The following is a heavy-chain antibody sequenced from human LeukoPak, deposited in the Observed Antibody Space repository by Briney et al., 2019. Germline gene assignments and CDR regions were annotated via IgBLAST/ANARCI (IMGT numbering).Heavy chain of an antibody. Sequence: PGGSLRLSCAASGFTFDTYAMTWVRQAPGKGLEWVSAISGSGSITYYADSVKGRFTISRDNSKNTLYLQMNRLRAEDTAVYYCAAGGGNEFYVWGQGTRVTVSS. CDR2: ISGSGSIT. V-gene: IGHV3-23*01. D-gene: IGHD3-16*01. J-gene: IGHJ3*01. CDR1: GFTFDTYA. CDR3: AAGGGNEFYV.